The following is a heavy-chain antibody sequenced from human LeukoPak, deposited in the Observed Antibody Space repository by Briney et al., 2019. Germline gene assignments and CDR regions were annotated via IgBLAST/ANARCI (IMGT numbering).Heavy chain of an antibody. CDR3: ARGRSRMVRGVPYFDY. J-gene: IGHJ4*02. Sequence: SETLSLTCAVYGGSFSGYYWSWIRQPPGKGLEWIGEINHSGSTNYNPSLKSRVTISVGTSKNQFSLKLSSVTAADTAVYYCARGRSRMVRGVPYFDYWGQGTLVTVSS. CDR1: GGSFSGYY. CDR2: INHSGST. D-gene: IGHD3-10*01. V-gene: IGHV4-34*01.